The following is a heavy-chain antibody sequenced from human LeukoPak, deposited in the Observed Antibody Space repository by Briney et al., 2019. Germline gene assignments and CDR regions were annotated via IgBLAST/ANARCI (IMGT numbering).Heavy chain of an antibody. CDR3: ARDTNYYDSSGYYWYFDL. V-gene: IGHV3-21*04. CDR1: GFTFSSYS. J-gene: IGHJ2*01. D-gene: IGHD3-22*01. CDR2: ISSSSSYI. Sequence: GGSLRLSCAASGFTFSSYSMNWVRQAPGKGLEWVSSISSSSSYIYYADSVKGRFTISRDNAKNSLYLQMNSLRAEDTALYYCARDTNYYDSSGYYWYFDLWGRGTLVTVSS.